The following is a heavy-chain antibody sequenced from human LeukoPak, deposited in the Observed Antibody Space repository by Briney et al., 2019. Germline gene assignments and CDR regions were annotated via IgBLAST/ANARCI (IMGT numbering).Heavy chain of an antibody. Sequence: PSATLSLTCTVSGGSVNGYYWNWIRQAPGKGLEWIGFIHYSGLTVYSPSLQSRVSMSVDTSRNQFSLDLSSVTAADTALYYCARDPPEDEWNSLDSWGQGILVTVSS. D-gene: IGHD1-7*01. CDR3: ARDPPEDEWNSLDS. CDR1: GGSVNGYY. J-gene: IGHJ4*02. CDR2: IHYSGLT. V-gene: IGHV4-59*02.